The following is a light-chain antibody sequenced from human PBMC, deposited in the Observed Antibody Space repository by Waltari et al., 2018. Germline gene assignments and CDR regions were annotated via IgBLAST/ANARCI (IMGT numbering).Light chain of an antibody. V-gene: IGKV3-15*01. J-gene: IGKJ2*01. CDR2: GAS. Sequence: EIVMTQSPATLSVSPGERATLSCRASQSVSSNLAWYQQTPGQAPRLLIYGASTRATGIPARFGGSGSGTEFTLTISSLQSEDFAVYYCQQYNNWPYTFGQGTKLEIK. CDR1: QSVSSN. CDR3: QQYNNWPYT.